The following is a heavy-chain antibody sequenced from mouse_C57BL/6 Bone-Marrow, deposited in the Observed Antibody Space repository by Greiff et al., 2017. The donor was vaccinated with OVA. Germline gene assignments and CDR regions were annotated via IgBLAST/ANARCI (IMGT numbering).Heavy chain of an antibody. V-gene: IGHV5-4*03. Sequence: EVMLVESGGGLVKPGGSLKLSCAASGFTFSSYAMSWVRQTPEKRLEWVATISDGGSYTYYPDNVKGRFTISRDYAKNNLYLQRSHLKSEDTAMYYCARADYYGSSWFAYWGQGTLVTVSA. CDR3: ARADYYGSSWFAY. J-gene: IGHJ3*01. CDR2: ISDGGSYT. D-gene: IGHD1-1*01. CDR1: GFTFSSYA.